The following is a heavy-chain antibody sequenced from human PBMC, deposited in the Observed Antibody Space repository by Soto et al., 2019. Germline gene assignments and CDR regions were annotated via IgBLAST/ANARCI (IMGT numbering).Heavy chain of an antibody. CDR1: GYTFDDYA. V-gene: IGHV3-9*01. D-gene: IGHD5-12*01. CDR3: AKSGIYSGYYLGYFDY. J-gene: IGHJ4*02. Sequence: EVQLVESGGGLVQPGRSLRLSCAASGYTFDDYAMHWVRQSPGKGLERVSGISWNSGSIGYADSVKGRFTNSRDNAKNSLYLQMNSLGAEDTALYYCAKSGIYSGYYLGYFDYWGQGTLVTVSS. CDR2: ISWNSGSI.